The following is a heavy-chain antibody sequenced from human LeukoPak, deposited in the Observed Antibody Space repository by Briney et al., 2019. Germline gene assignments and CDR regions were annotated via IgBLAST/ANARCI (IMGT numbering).Heavy chain of an antibody. V-gene: IGHV4-39*01. CDR3: ARLDHAAGYFDY. CDR1: GGSTNSFSYY. CDR2: VYYTGST. J-gene: IGHJ4*02. Sequence: SETLSLTCTVSGGSTNSFSYYWAWIRQPPGKGLEWLGSVYYTGSTFYSPSLKSRVTISVDTSKNQFSLKLSSVTAADTAVYYCARLDHAAGYFDYWGQGTLVTVSS. D-gene: IGHD6-13*01.